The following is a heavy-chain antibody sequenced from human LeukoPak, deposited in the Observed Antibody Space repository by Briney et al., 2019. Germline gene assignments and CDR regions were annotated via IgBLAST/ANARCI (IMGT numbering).Heavy chain of an antibody. J-gene: IGHJ3*02. CDR3: AIISYALGAFDI. CDR1: GFTFSSYG. Sequence: QTGGSLRLSCAASGFTFSSYGMHWVRQAPGRGLEWVAFIRYDGSNKYYADSVKGRFTISRENSKNTLNLQMNSLRAEYTVVYYCAIISYALGAFDIWGQGTMVTVSS. CDR2: IRYDGSNK. V-gene: IGHV3-30*02. D-gene: IGHD2-2*01.